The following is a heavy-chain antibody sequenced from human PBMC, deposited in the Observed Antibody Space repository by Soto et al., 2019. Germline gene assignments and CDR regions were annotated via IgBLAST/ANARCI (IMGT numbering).Heavy chain of an antibody. Sequence: GGSLRLSCAASGFPFSAYGMHWVRQAPGKGLQWVAVIWFDGGNEYYADSVRGRFTIFRDNSKNTLYLQMNSLTDEDTAVYYCARDSGGSGYEFDYWGQGTLVTVSS. J-gene: IGHJ4*02. CDR2: IWFDGGNE. CDR1: GFPFSAYG. V-gene: IGHV3-33*01. CDR3: ARDSGGSGYEFDY. D-gene: IGHD3-22*01.